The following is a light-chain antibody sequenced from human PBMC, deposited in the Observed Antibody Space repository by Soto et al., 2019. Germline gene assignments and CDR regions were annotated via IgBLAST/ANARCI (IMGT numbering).Light chain of an antibody. Sequence: QSVLTQPASVSGSPGQSITISCIGTSSDVGGYNFVSWYQQHPGKAPKLTIYEVSNRPSGVSTRFSGSKSGNTASLTISGLQAEDEADYYCFSYRSTGILLFGGGTKVTVL. CDR1: SSDVGGYNF. CDR2: EVS. J-gene: IGLJ2*01. CDR3: FSYRSTGILL. V-gene: IGLV2-14*01.